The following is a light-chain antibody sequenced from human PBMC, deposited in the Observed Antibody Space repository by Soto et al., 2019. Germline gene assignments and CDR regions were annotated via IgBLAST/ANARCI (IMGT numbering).Light chain of an antibody. Sequence: QSALTQPRSVSGSPGQSVTISCTGTSSDVGGYNFVSWYQQHPGKAPKLMIYDVSKRPSGVPDRFSGSKSGNTASLTISGLQADDEADYYCCSYAGSYTWVFGTGTNLTVL. CDR1: SSDVGGYNF. CDR2: DVS. CDR3: CSYAGSYTWV. V-gene: IGLV2-11*01. J-gene: IGLJ1*01.